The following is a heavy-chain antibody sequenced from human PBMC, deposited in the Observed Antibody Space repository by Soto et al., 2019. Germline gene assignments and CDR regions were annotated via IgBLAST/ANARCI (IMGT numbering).Heavy chain of an antibody. CDR2: IYPGDSDT. CDR3: ARRSNSQYAMDV. J-gene: IGHJ6*02. D-gene: IGHD4-4*01. CDR1: GYSFTNNW. Sequence: GESLKISCKGSGYSFTNNWIGWVRRMPGKGLEWMGIIYPGDSDTRYSPSFQGQVTISADKSISTAYLQWSSLKASDTAMYYCARRSNSQYAMDVWGQGTKVTVSS. V-gene: IGHV5-51*01.